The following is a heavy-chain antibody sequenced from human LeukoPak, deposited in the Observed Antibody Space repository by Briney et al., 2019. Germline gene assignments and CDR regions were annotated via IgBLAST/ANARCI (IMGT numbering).Heavy chain of an antibody. CDR2: IYYSGST. CDR1: GGSISSNSYC. V-gene: IGHV4-39*01. CDR3: AKSSITYYYDSSGYLDY. D-gene: IGHD3-22*01. J-gene: IGHJ4*02. Sequence: SETLSLTCTVSGGSISSNSYCWGWIRQPPGKGLEWFGSIYYSGSTYYNPSLKSRVTISVDTSKNQFSLKLSSVTAADTAVYYCAKSSITYYYDSSGYLDYWGQGTLVTVSS.